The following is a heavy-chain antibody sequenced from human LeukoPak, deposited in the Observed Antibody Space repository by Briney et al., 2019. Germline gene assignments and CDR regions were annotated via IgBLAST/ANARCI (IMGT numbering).Heavy chain of an antibody. D-gene: IGHD1-26*01. CDR3: ARDYRGSYYFY. CDR2: ISGYGGNT. Sequence: GASVKVSCKASGYTFTTYGISWVRQAPGQGLEWVGWISGYGGNTDYAQKFQDRVTMTTDTSTSTAYMELRSLSSDDTAVYYCARDYRGSYYFYWGQGTLVTVSS. CDR1: GYTFTTYG. J-gene: IGHJ4*02. V-gene: IGHV1-18*01.